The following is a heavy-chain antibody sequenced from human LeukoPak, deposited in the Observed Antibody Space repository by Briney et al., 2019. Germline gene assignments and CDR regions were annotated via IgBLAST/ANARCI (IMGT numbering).Heavy chain of an antibody. CDR1: GGSISSYY. Sequence: SETLSLTCTVSGGSISSYYWSWIRQPPGKGLEWIGYIYYSGSTNYNPSLKSRVTISVDTSKNQFSLKLSSVTAADTAVYYCARGVGQWLVQDQPDPYYYGMDVWGQGTTVTVSS. CDR3: ARGVGQWLVQDQPDPYYYGMDV. CDR2: IYYSGST. J-gene: IGHJ6*02. D-gene: IGHD6-19*01. V-gene: IGHV4-59*01.